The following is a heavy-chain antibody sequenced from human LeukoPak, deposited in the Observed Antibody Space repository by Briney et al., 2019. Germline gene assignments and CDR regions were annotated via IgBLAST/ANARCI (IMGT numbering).Heavy chain of an antibody. CDR3: GRDSVYYYDSSGFIDY. D-gene: IGHD3-22*01. CDR2: IYHSGST. J-gene: IGHJ4*02. CDR1: GDSISSSSYY. V-gene: IGHV4-39*07. Sequence: SETLSLTCTVSGDSISSSSYYWGWIRQPSGKGLEWIGSIYHSGSTYYNPSLKSRVTISVDTSKNQFSLRLSSVTAADTAVFYCGRDSVYYYDSSGFIDYWGQGTLVTVSS.